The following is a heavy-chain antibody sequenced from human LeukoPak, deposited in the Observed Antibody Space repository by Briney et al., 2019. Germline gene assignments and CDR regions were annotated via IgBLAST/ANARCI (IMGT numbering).Heavy chain of an antibody. V-gene: IGHV3-23*01. Sequence: AGGSLRLSCAASGFTFSSYGMSWVRQAPGKGLEWVSAISGSGGSTYYADSVKGRFTISRDNSKNSVYLQMNSLRPEDTAVYYCARDPPHRFTMIEKDSWGQGTLVTVSS. CDR3: ARDPPHRFTMIEKDS. J-gene: IGHJ4*02. CDR1: GFTFSSYG. CDR2: ISGSGGST. D-gene: IGHD3-22*01.